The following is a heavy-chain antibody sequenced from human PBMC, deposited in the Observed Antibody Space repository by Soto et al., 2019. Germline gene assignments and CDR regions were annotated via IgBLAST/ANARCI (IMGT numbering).Heavy chain of an antibody. CDR1: GYTFTSYG. Sequence: ASVKVSCKASGYTFTSYGISWVRQAPGQGLEWMGWISAYNGNTNYAQKLQGRVTMTTDTSTSTAYMELRSLRSDDTAEYYCAGSHPKNGYYSSSWYGDFAYWAQGTLVTVSS. V-gene: IGHV1-18*01. CDR3: AGSHPKNGYYSSSWYGDFAY. D-gene: IGHD6-13*01. J-gene: IGHJ4*02. CDR2: ISAYNGNT.